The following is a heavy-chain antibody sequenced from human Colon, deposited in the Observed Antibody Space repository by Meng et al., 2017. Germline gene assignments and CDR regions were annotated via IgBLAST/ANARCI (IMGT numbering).Heavy chain of an antibody. CDR1: GGTFSSYA. J-gene: IGHJ4*01. D-gene: IGHD3-22*01. CDR3: ASKRRAYYYDSSGYYSFDY. CDR2: IIPIFGTA. Sequence: SVKVSCKASGGTFSSYAISWVRQAPGHGLEWMGGIIPIFGTANYAQKFQGRVTITADKSTSTAYMELSSLRSEDTAVYYCASKRRAYYYDSSGYYSFDYWGQGTLVTVSS. V-gene: IGHV1-69*06.